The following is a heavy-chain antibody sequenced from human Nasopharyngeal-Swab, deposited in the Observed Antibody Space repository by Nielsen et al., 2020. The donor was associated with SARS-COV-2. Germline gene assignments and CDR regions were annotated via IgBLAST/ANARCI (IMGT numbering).Heavy chain of an antibody. V-gene: IGHV4-30-2*02. J-gene: IGHJ4*02. D-gene: IGHD6-19*01. CDR2: IYHSGST. CDR1: GGSISSGGYS. CDR3: ARISPYSSGWYGDVDFFDY. Sequence: SETLSLTCAVSGGSISSGGYSWSWIRQPPGKGLEWIGYIYHSGSTYYNPSLKSRVTISVDTSKNQFSLKLSSVTAADTAVYYCARISPYSSGWYGDVDFFDYWGQGTLVTVSS.